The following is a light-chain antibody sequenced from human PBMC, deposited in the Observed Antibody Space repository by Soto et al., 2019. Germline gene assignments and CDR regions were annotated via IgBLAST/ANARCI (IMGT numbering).Light chain of an antibody. CDR1: QSVSSSY. J-gene: IGKJ2*01. CDR2: GSY. Sequence: EIVLTQSPGTLSLSPGERATLSCRASQSVSSSYLAWYQHKPGQAPRLLIYGSYSRATGIPARFSGSESGTDFTLTTSRLEPEDFEVYYCEQDGSSPHTFGKGTKLEIK. CDR3: EQDGSSPHT. V-gene: IGKV3-20*01.